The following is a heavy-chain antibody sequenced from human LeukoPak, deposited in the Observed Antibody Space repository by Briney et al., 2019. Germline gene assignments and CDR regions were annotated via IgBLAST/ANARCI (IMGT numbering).Heavy chain of an antibody. CDR1: GFTFSSYE. CDR3: AREWRTVDAFDI. V-gene: IGHV3-48*03. CDR2: ISSSGSTI. Sequence: GGSLRLSCAASGFTFSSYEMNWVRQAPGKGLEWVSYISSSGSTIYYADSVKGRFTISRDNSKNTLYLQMNSLRAEDTAVYYCAREWRTVDAFDIWGQGTMVTVSS. J-gene: IGHJ3*02. D-gene: IGHD3-3*01.